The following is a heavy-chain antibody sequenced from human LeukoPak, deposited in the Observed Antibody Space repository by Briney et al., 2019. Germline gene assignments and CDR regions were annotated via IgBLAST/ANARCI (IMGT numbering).Heavy chain of an antibody. J-gene: IGHJ4*02. CDR1: GGSISSSSYY. V-gene: IGHV4-39*01. CDR3: ARHGIKAAADLDY. D-gene: IGHD6-13*01. CDR2: IYYSGST. Sequence: SETLSLTCTVSGGSISSSSYYWGWIRQPPGKGLEWIGSIYYSGSTYYNPSLKSRVTISVDTSKNQFSLKLSSVTAEDTAVYYCARHGIKAAADLDYWGQGTLVTVSS.